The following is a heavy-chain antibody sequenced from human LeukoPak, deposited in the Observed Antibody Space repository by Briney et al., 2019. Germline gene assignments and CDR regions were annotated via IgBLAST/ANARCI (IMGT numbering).Heavy chain of an antibody. V-gene: IGHV3-30*02. D-gene: IGHD3-3*01. CDR1: GVPFSIYG. Sequence: GGSLRLFCTVSGVPFSIYGLHWVRQAPGRGLEWVAFLRSDGRDKYYADSVKGRFTISRDSSKNTVYLQLSSLRTEDTAVYYCARDHEWSWDYWGQGTLVIVSS. J-gene: IGHJ4*02. CDR3: ARDHEWSWDY. CDR2: LRSDGRDK.